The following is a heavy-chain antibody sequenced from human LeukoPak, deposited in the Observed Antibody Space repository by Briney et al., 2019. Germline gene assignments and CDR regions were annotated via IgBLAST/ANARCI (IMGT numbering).Heavy chain of an antibody. V-gene: IGHV1-18*01. CDR2: ISAYNGNT. J-gene: IGHJ4*02. D-gene: IGHD3-22*01. CDR1: GYTFTSYG. Sequence: ASVKVSCKASGYTFTSYGISWVRQAPGQGLEWMGWISAYNGNTNYAQKLQGRVTMTTDTSTSTAYMELSSLRSEDTAMYYCARTGYDSSGYYSDYWGQGTLVTVSS. CDR3: ARTGYDSSGYYSDY.